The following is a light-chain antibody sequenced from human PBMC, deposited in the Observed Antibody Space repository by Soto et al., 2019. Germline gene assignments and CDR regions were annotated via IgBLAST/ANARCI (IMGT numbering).Light chain of an antibody. CDR1: QSFSSSY. CDR3: QQYGGSTTWT. J-gene: IGKJ1*01. CDR2: GGS. Sequence: EIVLTQSPDTLSLSPGEIATLSCRASQSFSSSYLAWYQQKPGQAPRLLIDGGSSRAIGIPDRCIGSGSGTDFTLNISRLEPEDFAVYYCQQYGGSTTWTFGQGTKVESK. V-gene: IGKV3-20*01.